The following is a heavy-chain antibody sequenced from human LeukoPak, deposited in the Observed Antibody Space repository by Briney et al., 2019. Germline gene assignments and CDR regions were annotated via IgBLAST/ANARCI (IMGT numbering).Heavy chain of an antibody. J-gene: IGHJ4*02. D-gene: IGHD2-2*01. V-gene: IGHV3-23*01. Sequence: GGSLRLSCAASGFTFSSYAMSWVRQAPGKGLEWVSTISGGGGGTYYADSVKGRFTISRDNSKNTPYLQMNSLRAEDTAVYYCAKRIGSCNSISCLYFDHWGQGALVTVSS. CDR3: AKRIGSCNSISCLYFDH. CDR1: GFTFSSYA. CDR2: ISGGGGGT.